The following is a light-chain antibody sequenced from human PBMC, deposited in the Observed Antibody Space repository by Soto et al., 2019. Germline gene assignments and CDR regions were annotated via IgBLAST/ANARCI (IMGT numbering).Light chain of an antibody. J-gene: IGKJ1*01. CDR2: GAS. CDR1: QTVTRSY. CDR3: QQYGSSPPVT. V-gene: IGKV3-20*01. Sequence: IVLTQSPGTLSLSPGERATLSCRASQTVTRSYLAWYQQKPGQDPRLLIYGASTRATGIPARFSGSGSGTDFTLTISRMEPEDFAVSYCQQYGSSPPVTFGQGTKVDIK.